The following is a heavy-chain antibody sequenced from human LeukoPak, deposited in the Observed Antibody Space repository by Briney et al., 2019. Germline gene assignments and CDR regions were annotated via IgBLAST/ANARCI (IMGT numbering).Heavy chain of an antibody. CDR3: ARDYMGLRFLEWSAPPFNWFDP. CDR2: IYTSGST. J-gene: IGHJ5*02. V-gene: IGHV4-4*07. Sequence: SETLSLTCTVSGGSISSYYGSWIRQPAGKGLEWIGRIYTSGSTNYNPSLKSRVTMSVDTSKNQFSLKLSSVTAADTAVYYCARDYMGLRFLEWSAPPFNWFDPWGQGTLVTVSS. D-gene: IGHD3-3*01. CDR1: GGSISSYY.